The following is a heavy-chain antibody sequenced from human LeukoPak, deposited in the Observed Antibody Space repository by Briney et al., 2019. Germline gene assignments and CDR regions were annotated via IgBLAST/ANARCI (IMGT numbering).Heavy chain of an antibody. V-gene: IGHV3-15*01. CDR3: TADLVGASNGAFDI. J-gene: IGHJ3*02. CDR1: GFTFRKAW. D-gene: IGHD1-26*01. CDR2: VNSRTDGGTT. Sequence: GGSLRLSCAGSGFTFRKAWMSGVRQAPGKGLEWVGRVNSRTDGGTTDSAAPVKGRFTISRDDSKNTLYLQMNSLKTEDTAVYYCTADLVGASNGAFDIWGQGTMVTVSS.